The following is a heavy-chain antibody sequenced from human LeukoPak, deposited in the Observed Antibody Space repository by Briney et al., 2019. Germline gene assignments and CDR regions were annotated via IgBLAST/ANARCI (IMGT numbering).Heavy chain of an antibody. V-gene: IGHV1-18*01. CDR2: ISAYDGNT. CDR3: ARDKVIASAGTPNWFDP. D-gene: IGHD6-13*01. Sequence: ASVKVSFKASVYTFTNYGISWVRQAPGQGLEWMGWISAYDGNTNYLQKFQGRVTMTTDTATSTAYTELRSLRSDDTPVYYCARDKVIASAGTPNWFDPWGQGTLVTVSS. CDR1: VYTFTNYG. J-gene: IGHJ5*02.